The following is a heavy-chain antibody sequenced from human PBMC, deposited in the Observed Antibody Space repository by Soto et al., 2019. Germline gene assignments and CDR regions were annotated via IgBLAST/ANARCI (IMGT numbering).Heavy chain of an antibody. V-gene: IGHV4-61*08. J-gene: IGHJ4*02. Sequence: SQTLSLTCAVSGGSISSGGYSWSWIRQPPGKGLEWIGYIYYSGSTYYNPSLKSRVTISVDTSKNQFSLKLSSVTAADTAVYYCARDLSSSGFDYWGQGTLVTVSS. D-gene: IGHD6-6*01. CDR2: IYYSGST. CDR3: ARDLSSSGFDY. CDR1: GGSISSGGYS.